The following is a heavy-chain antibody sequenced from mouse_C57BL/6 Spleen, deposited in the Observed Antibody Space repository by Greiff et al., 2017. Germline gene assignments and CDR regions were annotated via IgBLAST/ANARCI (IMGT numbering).Heavy chain of an antibody. V-gene: IGHV1-69*01. CDR3: ARRGDDYDGDYYAMDY. J-gene: IGHJ4*01. CDR1: GYTFTSYW. D-gene: IGHD2-4*01. CDR2: IDPSDSYT. Sequence: QVQLQQPGAELVMPGASVKLSCKASGYTFTSYWMHWVKQRPGPGLEWIGEIDPSDSYTNYNQKFKGKSTLTVDKSSSTAYMQLSSLTSEDSAVYYCARRGDDYDGDYYAMDYWGQGTSVTVSS.